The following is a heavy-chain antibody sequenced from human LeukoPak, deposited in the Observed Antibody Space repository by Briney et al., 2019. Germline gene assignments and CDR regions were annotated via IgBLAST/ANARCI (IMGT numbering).Heavy chain of an antibody. V-gene: IGHV1-46*01. CDR1: GYTFTSYY. D-gene: IGHD1-26*01. Sequence: GASVKVSFKASGYTFTSYYMHWVRQAPGQGLEWMGIINPSGGSKSYAQKFQGRVTMTRDTSTSTVYMELSRLRSEDTAVYYCARDQLVGATHAFDIWGQGTTVTVSS. CDR3: ARDQLVGATHAFDI. J-gene: IGHJ3*02. CDR2: INPSGGSK.